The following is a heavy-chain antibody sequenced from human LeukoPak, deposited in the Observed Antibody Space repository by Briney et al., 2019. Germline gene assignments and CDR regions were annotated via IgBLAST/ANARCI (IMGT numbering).Heavy chain of an antibody. CDR2: IHPEGNEK. J-gene: IGHJ4*02. Sequence: QPGGSLRLSCAVSGFSFTNFWMSWVRQAPGRGLEWVANIHPEGNEKYHVESEKGRFTISRDNTKNLLFLQMNGLRVEDTAVYYCARGDAFSGDHWGQGTLVTVSS. CDR3: ARGDAFSGDH. V-gene: IGHV3-7*04. CDR1: GFSFTNFW.